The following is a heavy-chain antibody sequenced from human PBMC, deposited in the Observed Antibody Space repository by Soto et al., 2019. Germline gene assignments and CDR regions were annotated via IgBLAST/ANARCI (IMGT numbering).Heavy chain of an antibody. CDR2: ISSSSYI. J-gene: IGHJ5*02. D-gene: IGHD2-2*01. CDR3: AREGIVVVPA. V-gene: IGHV3-21*01. Sequence: GGSLRLCCAASGFTFSSYSMNWVRQAPGKGLEWVSSISSSSYIYYADSVKGRFTISRDNAKNSLYLQMNSLRAEDTAVYYCAREGIVVVPAWGQGTLVTVSS. CDR1: GFTFSSYS.